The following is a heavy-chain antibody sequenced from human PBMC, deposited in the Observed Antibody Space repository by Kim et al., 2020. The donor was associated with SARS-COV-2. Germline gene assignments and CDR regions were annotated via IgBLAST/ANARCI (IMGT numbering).Heavy chain of an antibody. D-gene: IGHD3-10*01. CDR3: AKYHRMRITMVPGVSRGYGMDV. Sequence: GGSLRLSCAASGFTFSSYAMSWVRQAPGKGLEWVSAISGSGGSTYYADSVKGRFTISRDNSKNTLYLQMNSLRAEDTAVYYCAKYHRMRITMVPGVSRGYGMDVWGQGTTVTVSS. V-gene: IGHV3-23*01. CDR1: GFTFSSYA. J-gene: IGHJ6*02. CDR2: ISGSGGST.